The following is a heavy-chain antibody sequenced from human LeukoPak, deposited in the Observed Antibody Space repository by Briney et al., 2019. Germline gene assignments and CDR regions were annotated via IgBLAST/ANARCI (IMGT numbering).Heavy chain of an antibody. V-gene: IGHV3-48*01. CDR3: ARALGYSYGYAVDY. CDR2: ISSSSGTI. Sequence: PGGSLRLSCAASGFTFSSYSMNWVRQAPGKGLEWVSYISSSSGTIYYADSVKGRFTISGDNAKNSLYLQMNSLRAEDTAVYYCARALGYSYGYAVDYWGQGTLVTVSS. J-gene: IGHJ4*02. CDR1: GFTFSSYS. D-gene: IGHD5-18*01.